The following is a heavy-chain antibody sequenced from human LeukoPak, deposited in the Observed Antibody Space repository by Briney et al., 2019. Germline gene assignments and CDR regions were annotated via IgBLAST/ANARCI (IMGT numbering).Heavy chain of an antibody. Sequence: PGGSLRLSCEASGFTFSRLWMSWVRQAPGKGLEWVANIKEDGGEHHYVDSVKGRFTISRDNAKNSLYLQMNSLRAEDTAVYYCARDLVVGSGRYFDYWGQGTLVSVTS. D-gene: IGHD3-10*01. V-gene: IGHV3-7*01. J-gene: IGHJ4*02. CDR3: ARDLVVGSGRYFDY. CDR1: GFTFSRLW. CDR2: IKEDGGEH.